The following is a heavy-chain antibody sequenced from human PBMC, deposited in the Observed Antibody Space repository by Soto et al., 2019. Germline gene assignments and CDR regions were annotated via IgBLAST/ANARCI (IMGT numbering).Heavy chain of an antibody. V-gene: IGHV3-73*01. CDR3: IPGITVPGPDY. Sequence: PGGSLRLSCAASGFTFSDSAIHWVRQASGKGMEWIGRIRTKPNSYATAYSASVKGRFTISRDDSENTAYLQMNSLKNEDTAVYYCIPGITVPGPDYWGQGKLFTDSS. J-gene: IGHJ4*02. D-gene: IGHD6-19*01. CDR1: GFTFSDSA. CDR2: IRTKPNSYAT.